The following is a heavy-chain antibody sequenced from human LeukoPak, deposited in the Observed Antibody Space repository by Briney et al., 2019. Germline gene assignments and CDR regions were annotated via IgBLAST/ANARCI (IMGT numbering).Heavy chain of an antibody. J-gene: IGHJ4*02. CDR3: ARGIRYSSSSFPFDY. D-gene: IGHD6-6*01. Sequence: GGSLRLSCAASGFTFSSYSMNWVRQAPGKGLEWVSYISSSSSTIYYADSVKGRFTISRDNAKNSLYLQMNSLRAEDTAVYYCARGIRYSSSSFPFDYWGQGILVTVSS. CDR1: GFTFSSYS. V-gene: IGHV3-48*01. CDR2: ISSSSSTI.